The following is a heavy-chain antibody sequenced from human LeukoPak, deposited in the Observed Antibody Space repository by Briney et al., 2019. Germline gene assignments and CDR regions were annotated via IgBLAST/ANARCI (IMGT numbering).Heavy chain of an antibody. CDR1: GGSISSGYYY. D-gene: IGHD6-6*01. CDR2: IYYGGT. J-gene: IGHJ4*02. Sequence: PSQTLSLTCTVSGGSISSGYYYWSWIRQPPGKGLEYIGYIYYGGTYYNPSLKSRVTISVDTSKNQFSLKLSSVTAADTAVYYCARGTWSSSIDYWGQGTLVTVSS. V-gene: IGHV4-30-4*01. CDR3: ARGTWSSSIDY.